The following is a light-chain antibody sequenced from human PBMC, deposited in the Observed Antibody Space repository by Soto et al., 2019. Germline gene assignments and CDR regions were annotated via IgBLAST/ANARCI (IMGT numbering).Light chain of an antibody. CDR1: SSDDGSYNL. J-gene: IGLJ2*01. CDR2: EDD. V-gene: IGLV2-23*01. CDR3: YSYAGRSTSV. Sequence: QSALTQPRSVSGSPGQSITISCTGTSSDDGSYNLVSWYQQYPGKAPKLMIFEDDERPSGVSNRFSGSKSGNTASLTISGLQAEDEADYYCYSYAGRSTSVFGGGTKLTVL.